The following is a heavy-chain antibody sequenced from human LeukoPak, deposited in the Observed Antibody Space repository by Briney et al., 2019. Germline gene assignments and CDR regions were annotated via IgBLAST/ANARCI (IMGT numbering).Heavy chain of an antibody. CDR3: ARTYDFGRGPPGDAFDN. Sequence: GGSLRLSCAASGFTFSSYSMNWVRQAPGKGLEWVSSISSSSSYIYYADSVKGRFTISRDNAKNSLYLQMNSLRAKDTAVYYCARTYDFGRGPPGDAFDNWGQGTLVTVPS. D-gene: IGHD3-3*01. CDR1: GFTFSSYS. CDR2: ISSSSSYI. J-gene: IGHJ3*02. V-gene: IGHV3-21*01.